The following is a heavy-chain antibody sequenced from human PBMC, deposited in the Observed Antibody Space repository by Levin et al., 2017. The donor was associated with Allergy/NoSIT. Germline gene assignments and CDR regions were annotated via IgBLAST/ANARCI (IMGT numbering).Heavy chain of an antibody. Sequence: ASVKVSCKASGYTFTSYAMHWVRQAPGQRLEWMGWINAGKGNTKYSQKFQGRVTITRDTSASTAYMELSSLRSEDTAVYYCARVGAFDIWGQGTMVTVSS. J-gene: IGHJ3*02. CDR2: INAGKGNT. V-gene: IGHV1-3*01. CDR1: GYTFTSYA. CDR3: ARVGAFDI.